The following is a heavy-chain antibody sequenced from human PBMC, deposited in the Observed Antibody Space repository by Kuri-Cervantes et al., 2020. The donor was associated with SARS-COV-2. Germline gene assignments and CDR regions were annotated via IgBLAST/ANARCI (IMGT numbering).Heavy chain of an antibody. J-gene: IGHJ4*02. V-gene: IGHV5-10-1*01. CDR1: GYSFTSYW. Sequence: GGSLRLSCKGSGYSFTSYWISWVRQMPGKGLEWMGRIDPSDSYTNYSPSFQGHVTISADKSISTAYLQWSSLKASDTAMYYCARRAGYYFDYWGQGTLVTVSS. CDR3: ARRAGYYFDY. CDR2: IDPSDSYT.